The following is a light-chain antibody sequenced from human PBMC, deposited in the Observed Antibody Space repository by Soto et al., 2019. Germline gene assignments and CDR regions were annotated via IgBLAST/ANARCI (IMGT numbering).Light chain of an antibody. Sequence: YELTQTPSVSVAPGQTARITCGENNIGSKSVQWYQQKPGQAPVLVVYDDDDRPSGIPERFSGSNSGNTATLTIIRVEAGDEADYYCQVWDSSSAHPRVFGGGTKLTVL. V-gene: IGLV3-21*02. J-gene: IGLJ3*02. CDR2: DDD. CDR3: QVWDSSSAHPRV. CDR1: NIGSKS.